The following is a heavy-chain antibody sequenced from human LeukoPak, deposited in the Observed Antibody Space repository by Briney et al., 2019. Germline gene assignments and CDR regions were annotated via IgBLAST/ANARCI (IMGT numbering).Heavy chain of an antibody. Sequence: SETLSLTCTVSGGSISSSSAYWGWIRQPPGKGLEWIGSIYYSKNTYYNPSLKSRVTISADTSKNQFSLTLGSVSATDTAVYYCVCPRGFSYGYFDYWGQGTLVTVSS. V-gene: IGHV4-39*01. D-gene: IGHD5-18*01. J-gene: IGHJ4*02. CDR3: VCPRGFSYGYFDY. CDR1: GGSISSSSAY. CDR2: IYYSKNT.